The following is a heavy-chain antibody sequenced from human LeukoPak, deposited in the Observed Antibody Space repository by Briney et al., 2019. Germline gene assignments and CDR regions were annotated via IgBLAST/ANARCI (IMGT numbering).Heavy chain of an antibody. CDR2: FDPEDGET. CDR1: GYALTELS. CDR3: ASGSYPPPDDAFDI. D-gene: IGHD1-26*01. Sequence: ASVKVSCKVSGYALTELSMHWVRQAPGKGLEWMGGFDPEDGETIYAQKFQGRVTMTEDTSTDTAYMELSSLRSEDTAVYYCASGSYPPPDDAFDIWGQGTMVTVSS. J-gene: IGHJ3*02. V-gene: IGHV1-24*01.